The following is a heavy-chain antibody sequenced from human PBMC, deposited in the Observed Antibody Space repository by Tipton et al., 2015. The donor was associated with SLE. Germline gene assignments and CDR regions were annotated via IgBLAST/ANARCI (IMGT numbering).Heavy chain of an antibody. CDR1: GFTFSTYG. CDR2: IWYDGSNK. J-gene: IGHJ3*02. CDR3: AREWDHAFDI. Sequence: SLRLSCAASGFTFSTYGMHWVRQAPGKGLEWVAVIWYDGSNKYYADSVKGRFTISRDNSKNTLYLQMNSLRAGDTAVYYCAREWDHAFDIWGQGTMVTVSS. V-gene: IGHV3-33*08. D-gene: IGHD1-26*01.